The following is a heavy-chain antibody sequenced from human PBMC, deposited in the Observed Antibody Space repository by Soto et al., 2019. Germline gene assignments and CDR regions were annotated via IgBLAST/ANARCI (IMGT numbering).Heavy chain of an antibody. V-gene: IGHV4-39*01. CDR3: ARGGHGDENWFDP. CDR1: GGSISSSSYY. D-gene: IGHD4-17*01. Sequence: SETLSLTCTVSGGSISSSSYYWGWIRQPPGKGLEWIGSIYYSGSTYYNPSIKSRVTISVDTSKNQFSLKLSSVTAADTAVYYCARGGHGDENWFDPWGQGTLVTVSS. J-gene: IGHJ5*02. CDR2: IYYSGST.